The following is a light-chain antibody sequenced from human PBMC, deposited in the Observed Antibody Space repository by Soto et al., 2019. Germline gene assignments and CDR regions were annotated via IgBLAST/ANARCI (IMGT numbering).Light chain of an antibody. CDR2: TAS. CDR3: QQYGSSPGFT. V-gene: IGKV3-20*01. Sequence: EIVLTQSPGTLSLSPGERATLSCRASQSINNRYLAWYQQKPGQAPRLLIYTASSRATGMPDRFSGSGSGTDFTLTISRLEPEDFAVYYCQQYGSSPGFTFGPGTKVDIK. CDR1: QSINNRY. J-gene: IGKJ3*01.